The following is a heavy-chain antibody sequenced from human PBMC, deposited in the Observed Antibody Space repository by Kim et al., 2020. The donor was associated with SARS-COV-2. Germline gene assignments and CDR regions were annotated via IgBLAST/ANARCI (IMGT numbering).Heavy chain of an antibody. CDR3: ASPRSTVTDPYYFDY. CDR2: IIPIFGTA. J-gene: IGHJ4*02. CDR1: GGTFSSYA. Sequence: SVKVSCKASGGTFSSYAISWVRQAPGQGLEWMGGIIPIFGTANYAQKFQGRVTITADESTSTAYMELSSLRSEDTAVYYCASPRSTVTDPYYFDYWGQGTLVTVSS. V-gene: IGHV1-69*13. D-gene: IGHD4-4*01.